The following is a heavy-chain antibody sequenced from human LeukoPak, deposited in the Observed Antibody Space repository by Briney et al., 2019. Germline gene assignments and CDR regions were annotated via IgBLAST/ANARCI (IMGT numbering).Heavy chain of an antibody. J-gene: IGHJ3*02. Sequence: TSETLSLTCTVSGGSISSYYWSWIRQPAGEGLEWIGRIYTSGSTNYNPSLKSRVTMSVDTSKNQFSLKLSSVTAADTAVYYCARQDSSGYDDAFDIWGQGTMVTVSS. CDR2: IYTSGST. V-gene: IGHV4-4*07. D-gene: IGHD3-22*01. CDR1: GGSISSYY. CDR3: ARQDSSGYDDAFDI.